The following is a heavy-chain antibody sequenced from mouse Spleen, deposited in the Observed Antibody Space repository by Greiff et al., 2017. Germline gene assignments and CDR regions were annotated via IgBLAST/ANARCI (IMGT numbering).Heavy chain of an antibody. V-gene: IGHV1-81*01. J-gene: IGHJ2*01. CDR2: IYPRSGNT. CDR3: ARRDYDYLYYFDY. Sequence: QVQLQQSGAELARPGASVKLSCKASGYTFTSYGISWVKQRTGQGLEWIGEIYPRSGNTYYNEKFKGKATLTADKSSSTAYMELRSLTSEDSAVYFCARRDYDYLYYFDYWGQGTTLTVSS. CDR1: GYTFTSYG. D-gene: IGHD2-4*01.